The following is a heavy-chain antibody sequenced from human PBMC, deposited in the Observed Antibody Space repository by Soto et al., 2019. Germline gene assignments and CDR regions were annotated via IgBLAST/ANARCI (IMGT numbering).Heavy chain of an antibody. CDR3: ARGRYPNRRVVVAAIEYYFDY. J-gene: IGHJ4*02. CDR2: IYHSGST. V-gene: IGHV4-30-2*01. D-gene: IGHD2-15*01. Sequence: SETLSLTCAVSGGSISSGGYSWSWIRQPPGKGLEWIGYIYHSGSTYYNPSLKSRVTISVDRSKNQFSLKLSSVTAADTAVYYCARGRYPNRRVVVAAIEYYFDYWGQGTLVTVSS. CDR1: GGSISSGGYS.